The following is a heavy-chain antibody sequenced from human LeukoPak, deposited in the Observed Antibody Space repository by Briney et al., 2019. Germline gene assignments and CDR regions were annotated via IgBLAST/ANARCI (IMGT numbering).Heavy chain of an antibody. CDR2: FCHCGST. D-gene: IGHD2-8*01. CDR3: VRNGRHYFDF. Sequence: SETLSLTCAVSADSINSRNWWSWVRQSPGKGLEWIGEFCHCGSTNYNPSLKSRATISVDKSKSQFSLKPNSVSAADTAVYYCVRNGRHYFDFWGQGTLVTVSS. J-gene: IGHJ4*02. CDR1: ADSINSRNW. V-gene: IGHV4-4*02.